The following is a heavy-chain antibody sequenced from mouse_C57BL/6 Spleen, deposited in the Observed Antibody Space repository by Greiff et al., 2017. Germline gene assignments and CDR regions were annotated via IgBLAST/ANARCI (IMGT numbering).Heavy chain of an antibody. D-gene: IGHD1-1*01. CDR1: GFTFSDFY. CDR2: SRNKANDYTT. Sequence: EVQVVESGGGLVQSGRSLRLSCATSGFTFSDFYMEWVRQAPGKGLEWIAASRNKANDYTTEYSASVKGRFIVSRDTSQSILYLQMNALRAEDTAIYYCARDEDYYGSSSFAYWGQGTLVTVSA. J-gene: IGHJ3*01. CDR3: ARDEDYYGSSSFAY. V-gene: IGHV7-1*01.